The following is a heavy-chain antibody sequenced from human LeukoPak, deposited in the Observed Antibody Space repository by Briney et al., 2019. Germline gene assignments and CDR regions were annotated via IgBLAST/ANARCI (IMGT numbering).Heavy chain of an antibody. V-gene: IGHV4-59*12. CDR1: GGSISSYY. J-gene: IGHJ4*02. Sequence: PSETLSLTCTVSGGSISSYYWSWIRQPPGKGLEWIGYIYYSGSTNYNPSLKSRVTISVDTSKNQFSLKLSSVTAADTAVYYCARGRRMRYYFDYWGQGTLVTVSS. D-gene: IGHD2-15*01. CDR3: ARGRRMRYYFDY. CDR2: IYYSGST.